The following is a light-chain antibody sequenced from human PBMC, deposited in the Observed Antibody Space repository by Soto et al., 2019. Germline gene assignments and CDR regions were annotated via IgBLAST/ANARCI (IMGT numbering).Light chain of an antibody. Sequence: ETVMTQSAATLSVSPGERATLSCRASQSVSSNLAWYQQTPGHAPRLLIYGASTMVTGIPARFSGSGSGTEFTLNISSLQSEDFAIYYCQQYNNWPRTFGQGTKVEIK. CDR2: GAS. CDR3: QQYNNWPRT. J-gene: IGKJ1*01. CDR1: QSVSSN. V-gene: IGKV3-15*01.